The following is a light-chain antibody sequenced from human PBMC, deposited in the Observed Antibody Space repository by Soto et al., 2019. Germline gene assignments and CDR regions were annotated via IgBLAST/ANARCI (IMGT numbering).Light chain of an antibody. Sequence: ETVMTQSPATLSVSPGERATLSCRASQSVSRNLAWFQQKPGQAPRLLIYGASTRATGIPARFSGSGSRTEFTLTISSLQSEDFAVYYCQQYNNWPPYTFGQGTKLEIK. CDR2: GAS. J-gene: IGKJ2*01. V-gene: IGKV3-15*01. CDR3: QQYNNWPPYT. CDR1: QSVSRN.